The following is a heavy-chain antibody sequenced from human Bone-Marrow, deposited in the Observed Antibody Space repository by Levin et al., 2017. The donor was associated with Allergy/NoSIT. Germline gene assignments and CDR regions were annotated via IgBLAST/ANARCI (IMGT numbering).Heavy chain of an antibody. D-gene: IGHD2-15*01. Sequence: PGGSLRLSCAASGFTFSDYKMNWVRQAPGKGLEWLASMTRVGNHKYYADSLKGRFTMSRDNARNSVFLQLDSLRTEDTAVYYCARSCSGGSCYVSMADALDMWGQGTRVTVSS. CDR3: ARSCSGGSCYVSMADALDM. CDR2: MTRVGNHK. J-gene: IGHJ3*02. CDR1: GFTFSDYK. V-gene: IGHV3-21*04.